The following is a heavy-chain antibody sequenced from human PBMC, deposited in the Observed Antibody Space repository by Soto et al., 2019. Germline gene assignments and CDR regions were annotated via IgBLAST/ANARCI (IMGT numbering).Heavy chain of an antibody. CDR3: AYDPPTHGWFDP. D-gene: IGHD3-3*01. CDR2: IVVGSGNT. Sequence: AVKVSCKASGFTFTSSAVQWVRQARGQRLEWIGWIVVGSGNTNYAQKFQERVTITRDMSTSTAYMELSSLRSEDTAVYYCAYDPPTHGWFDPWGQGTLVTVSS. J-gene: IGHJ5*02. CDR1: GFTFTSSA. V-gene: IGHV1-58*01.